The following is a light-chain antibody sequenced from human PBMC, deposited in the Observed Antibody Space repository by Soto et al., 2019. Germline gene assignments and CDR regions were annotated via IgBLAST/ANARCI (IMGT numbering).Light chain of an antibody. CDR3: QQYDTRPTMT. J-gene: IGKJ5*01. CDR1: QDIDNY. V-gene: IGKV1-33*01. CDR2: AAS. Sequence: IELTQSPASRGAPVLKRNTNTCRASQDIDNYLNWYQHRPGEAPKLLIYAASYLETGVPARFSGSGSGTDFSIAITSLQPEDSATYYCQQYDTRPTMTFGQGTRLEIK.